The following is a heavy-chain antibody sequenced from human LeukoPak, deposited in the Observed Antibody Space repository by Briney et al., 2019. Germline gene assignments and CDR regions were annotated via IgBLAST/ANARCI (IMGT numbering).Heavy chain of an antibody. Sequence: ASVKVSCKTSGYTFIGHYIHWVRQAPGQALEWMGWINPKNGGANYAPRFQGRVTMTRDRSISTVYMEVTRLTSDDTAVYYCARAIEVGAMTPFDYWGQGTLVTVSS. CDR1: GYTFIGHY. D-gene: IGHD1-26*01. J-gene: IGHJ4*02. CDR3: ARAIEVGAMTPFDY. V-gene: IGHV1-2*07. CDR2: INPKNGGA.